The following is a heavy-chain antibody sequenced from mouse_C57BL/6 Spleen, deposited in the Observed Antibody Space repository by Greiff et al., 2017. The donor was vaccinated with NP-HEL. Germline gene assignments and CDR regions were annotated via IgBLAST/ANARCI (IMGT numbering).Heavy chain of an antibody. D-gene: IGHD2-3*01. V-gene: IGHV1-69*01. CDR1: GYTFTSYW. Sequence: QVQLKESGAELVMPGASVKLSCKASGYTFTSYWMHWVKQRPGQGLEWIGEIDPSDSYTNYNQKFKGKSTLTVDKSSSTAYMQLSSLTSEDSAVYYCARGGGYYPYYFDYWGQGTTLTVSS. J-gene: IGHJ2*01. CDR3: ARGGGYYPYYFDY. CDR2: IDPSDSYT.